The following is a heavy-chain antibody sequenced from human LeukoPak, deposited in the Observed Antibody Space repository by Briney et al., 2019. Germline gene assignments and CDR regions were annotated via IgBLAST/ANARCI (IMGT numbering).Heavy chain of an antibody. CDR1: GFTFNKYA. D-gene: IGHD2-2*01. J-gene: IGHJ4*02. CDR3: AKDPYGTRYFDY. Sequence: GGSLRLSCAASGFTFNKYAMSWVRQAPGKGLEWVSSLSGSGGDTYYAESVKGRFNISRDNSKNTVYLEMNSLRAEDTAVYYCAKDPYGTRYFDYWGQGTLVTVSS. CDR2: LSGSGGDT. V-gene: IGHV3-23*01.